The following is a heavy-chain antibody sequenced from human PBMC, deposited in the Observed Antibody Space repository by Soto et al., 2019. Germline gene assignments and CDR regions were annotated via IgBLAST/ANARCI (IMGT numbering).Heavy chain of an antibody. Sequence: SETLSLTCTVSGGSISSGGYYWSWIRQHPGKGLEWIGYIYYSGSTYYNPSLKSRVTISVDTSKNQFSLKLSSVKASDTAMYYCAAGLEPAAITFDYWGQGTLVTVSS. CDR3: AAGLEPAAITFDY. D-gene: IGHD2-2*01. V-gene: IGHV4-31*03. CDR1: GGSISSGGYY. J-gene: IGHJ4*02. CDR2: IYYSGST.